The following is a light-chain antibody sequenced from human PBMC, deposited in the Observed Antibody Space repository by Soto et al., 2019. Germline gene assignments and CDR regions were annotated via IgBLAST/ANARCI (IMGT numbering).Light chain of an antibody. CDR1: QGIRND. CDR2: AAP. J-gene: IGKJ4*01. Sequence: DIQMTQSPSSLSASVGDRVTITCRASQGIRNDLGWFQQNPGKAPNRLIYAAPCLQSGVPSRFSVSGSGTEFTLTVSSLQPYDFSTSYCLLHRSYPPLTFGGRPSVEIK. CDR3: LLHRSYPPLT. V-gene: IGKV1-17*01.